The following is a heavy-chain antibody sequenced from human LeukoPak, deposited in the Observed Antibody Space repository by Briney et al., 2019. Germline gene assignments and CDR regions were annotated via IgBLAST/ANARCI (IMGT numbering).Heavy chain of an antibody. D-gene: IGHD4-17*01. J-gene: IGHJ5*02. CDR3: AKTVFAASGPFDP. V-gene: IGHV3-23*01. CDR2: ISASGGST. CDR1: GFTFSSYA. Sequence: GGSLRLSCAASGFTFSSYAMSWVRQAPGKGLEWVSAISASGGSTYYAASVKGRLTISRDNSKNTLYLQMNSLRAEDTAVYYCAKTVFAASGPFDPWGQGTLVTVSS.